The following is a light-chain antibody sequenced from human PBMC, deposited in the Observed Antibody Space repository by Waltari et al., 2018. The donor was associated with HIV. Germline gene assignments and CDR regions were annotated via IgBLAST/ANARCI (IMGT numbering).Light chain of an antibody. Sequence: QSALTQPASVSGSLGQSITISCSGTSSDVGAYNLVSWYQKYPGKAPKLIIFEVIKRPSGVSSRFSGSRSGHTASLTISGLQTEDEGDYYCCSYSGTGVIFGGGTKVTVL. CDR2: EVI. CDR1: SSDVGAYNL. J-gene: IGLJ2*01. V-gene: IGLV2-23*02. CDR3: CSYSGTGVI.